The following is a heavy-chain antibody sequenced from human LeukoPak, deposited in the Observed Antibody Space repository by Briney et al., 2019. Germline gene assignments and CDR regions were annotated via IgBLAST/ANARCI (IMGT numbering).Heavy chain of an antibody. V-gene: IGHV1-18*01. D-gene: IGHD3-3*01. J-gene: IGHJ4*02. CDR3: ARDPLEWPSYYFDY. CDR1: GGTFSSYA. Sequence: ASVKVSCKASGGTFSSYAISWVRQAPGQGLEWMGWISAYNGNTNYAQKLQGRVTMTTDTSTSTAYMELRSLRSDDTAVYYCARDPLEWPSYYFDYWGQGTLVTVSS. CDR2: ISAYNGNT.